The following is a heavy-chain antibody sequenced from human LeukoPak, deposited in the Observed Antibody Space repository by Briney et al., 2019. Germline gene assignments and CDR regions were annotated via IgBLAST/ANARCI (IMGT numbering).Heavy chain of an antibody. J-gene: IGHJ4*02. CDR1: GFTFSSYA. CDR3: AKGTYYYDSSGYPY. Sequence: GGSLRLSCAASGFTFSSYAMSWVRQAPGKGLEWVSAISGSGGSTYYADSVKGRFTISRDNSKNTLYLQMNSLRAEDAAVYYCAKGTYYYDSSGYPYWGQGTLVTVSS. CDR2: ISGSGGST. V-gene: IGHV3-23*01. D-gene: IGHD3-22*01.